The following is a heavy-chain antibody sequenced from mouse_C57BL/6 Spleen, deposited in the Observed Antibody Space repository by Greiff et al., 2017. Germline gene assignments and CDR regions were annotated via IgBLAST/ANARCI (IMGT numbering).Heavy chain of an antibody. CDR1: GYTFTDYN. Sequence: EVQLQQSGPELVKPGASVKMSCKASGYTFTDYNMHWVKQSHGKSLEWIGYINPNNGGPSSNQKLKGKATLTVNKPSRAAEMELRSVTSEESAGYYCAREGWGAMDYWGQGTSVTVSS. J-gene: IGHJ4*01. CDR2: INPNNGGP. CDR3: AREGWGAMDY. D-gene: IGHD1-1*02. V-gene: IGHV1-22*01.